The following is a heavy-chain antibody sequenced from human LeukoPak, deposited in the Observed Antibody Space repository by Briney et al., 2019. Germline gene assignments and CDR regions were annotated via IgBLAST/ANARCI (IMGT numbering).Heavy chain of an antibody. Sequence: LSLTCAVYGGSFSGYYWSWVRQAPGKGLEWVAVISHDGSNKYYADSVKGRFTISRDNSENTLHLQMNSLRAEDTAVYYCAKDSTSGLTDYWGQGTLVTVSS. CDR1: GGSFSGYY. D-gene: IGHD2-8*01. CDR3: AKDSTSGLTDY. V-gene: IGHV3-30*18. J-gene: IGHJ4*02. CDR2: ISHDGSNK.